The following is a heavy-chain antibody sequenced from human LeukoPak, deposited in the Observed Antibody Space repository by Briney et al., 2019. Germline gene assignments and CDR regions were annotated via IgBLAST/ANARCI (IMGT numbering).Heavy chain of an antibody. Sequence: PGGSLRLSCAASGFTFSSYSINWVRQAPGKGLEWVSYISSSSSTIYYADSVKGRFTISRDNAKNSLYLQMNSLRAEDTAVYYCAREVGAAFGFDPWGQGALVTVSS. J-gene: IGHJ5*02. V-gene: IGHV3-48*04. CDR3: AREVGAAFGFDP. CDR2: ISSSSSTI. CDR1: GFTFSSYS. D-gene: IGHD1-26*01.